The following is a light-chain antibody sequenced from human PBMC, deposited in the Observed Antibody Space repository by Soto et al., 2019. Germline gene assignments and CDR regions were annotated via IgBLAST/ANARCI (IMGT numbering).Light chain of an antibody. CDR2: TAS. CDR1: QSISSW. V-gene: IGKV1-5*03. Sequence: DIQMTQSPSTLSASVGDRVTITCRASQSISSWLAWYQQKPGKAPKVLIYTASSLEGGVPSRFSGSGSGTEFTLTISSLQPDDFATYYCQQYSSYSRTFGQGTKVEIK. J-gene: IGKJ1*01. CDR3: QQYSSYSRT.